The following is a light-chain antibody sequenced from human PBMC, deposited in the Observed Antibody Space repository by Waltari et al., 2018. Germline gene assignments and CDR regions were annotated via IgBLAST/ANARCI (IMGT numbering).Light chain of an antibody. CDR1: QSVTNNY. V-gene: IGKV3-20*01. J-gene: IGKJ3*01. CDR3: QQYGSSLFT. Sequence: EIVLTQSPDTLSLSPGEGATLSCRASQSVTNNYLAWYRQTPGQAPRLLIYGASSRATGIPDRFSGSGSGTDFTLTIERLEPEDFAVYYCQQYGSSLFTLGPGTRVDIK. CDR2: GAS.